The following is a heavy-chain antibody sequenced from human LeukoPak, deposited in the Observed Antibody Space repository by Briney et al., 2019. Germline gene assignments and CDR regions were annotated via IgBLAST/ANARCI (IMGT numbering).Heavy chain of an antibody. CDR3: VRLMGSGWFDP. D-gene: IGHD1-26*01. Sequence: GGSLRLSCAASGFTVSSSPINWVRQAPGRGLEWVSVIYSGGNTFYSDSVKGRFTISRHNSENTLYLQMNSLSADDTAVYYCVRLMGSGWFDPWGQGTLVTVFS. J-gene: IGHJ5*02. CDR1: GFTVSSSP. V-gene: IGHV3-53*04. CDR2: IYSGGNT.